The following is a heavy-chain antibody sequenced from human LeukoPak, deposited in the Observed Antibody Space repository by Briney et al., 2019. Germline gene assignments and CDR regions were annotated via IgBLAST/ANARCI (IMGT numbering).Heavy chain of an antibody. D-gene: IGHD2-2*01. Sequence: QPGGSLRLSCAASGYTFDDYVMHWVRQAPGKGLEWVASISWNRNSIGYADSVKGRFTISRDNAKNSLYLQMSSLRAEDTAFYYCAKGTSPDYWGRGTLVTVSS. CDR3: AKGTSPDY. J-gene: IGHJ4*02. V-gene: IGHV3-9*01. CDR2: ISWNRNSI. CDR1: GYTFDDYV.